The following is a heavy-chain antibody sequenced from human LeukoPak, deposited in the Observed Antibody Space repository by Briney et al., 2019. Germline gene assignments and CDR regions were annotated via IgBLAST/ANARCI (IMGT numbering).Heavy chain of an antibody. CDR1: GYTFTSYY. CDR3: ASWLRGVIGAFDI. D-gene: IGHD3-10*01. V-gene: IGHV1-46*01. CDR2: INPSGGRT. J-gene: IGHJ3*02. Sequence: ASVKVSCKASGYTFTSYYIYWMRQAHGHGLDWMGIINPSGGRTNYAHKFQGRVTMTRDMSTSTVYMELSSLRSEDTAVYYCASWLRGVIGAFDIWGQGTMVTVSS.